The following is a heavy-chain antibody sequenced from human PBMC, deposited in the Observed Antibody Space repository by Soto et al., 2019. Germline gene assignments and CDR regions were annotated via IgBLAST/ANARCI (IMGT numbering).Heavy chain of an antibody. D-gene: IGHD6-19*01. CDR1: GFTFSSYA. CDR2: ISGSGGTT. J-gene: IGHJ3*02. Sequence: EVQLLESGGGLVQPGGSLRLSCAASGFTFSSYAMSWVRQAPGKGLEWVSAISGSGGTTYYADSVKGRSTFSRDNSKTTLYLQMNSLRAEATAVYYCAKTANGWFSAFEIWGQGTMVTVSS. CDR3: AKTANGWFSAFEI. V-gene: IGHV3-23*01.